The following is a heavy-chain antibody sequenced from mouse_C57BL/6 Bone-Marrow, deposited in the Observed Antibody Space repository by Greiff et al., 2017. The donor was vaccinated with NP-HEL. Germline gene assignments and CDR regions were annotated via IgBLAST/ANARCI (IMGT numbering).Heavy chain of an antibody. Sequence: EVKLQESGAELVKPGASVKLSCTASGFNIKDYYMHWVKQRTEQGLEWVGRIEPEDGETKYAPKFQGKATITADTSSNTAYLQLSSLTSEDTAVYYCAPLAYYYGSSYVKWYFDVWGTGTTVTVSS. D-gene: IGHD1-1*01. J-gene: IGHJ1*03. CDR2: IEPEDGET. V-gene: IGHV14-2*01. CDR3: APLAYYYGSSYVKWYFDV. CDR1: GFNIKDYY.